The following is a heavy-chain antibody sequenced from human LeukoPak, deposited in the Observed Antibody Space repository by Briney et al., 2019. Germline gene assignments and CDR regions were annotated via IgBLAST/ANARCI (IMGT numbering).Heavy chain of an antibody. V-gene: IGHV1-2*06. J-gene: IGHJ4*02. CDR1: GGTFGSYA. CDR3: ARGGRSGYRYFDY. D-gene: IGHD5-18*01. Sequence: ASVKVSCKASGGTFGSYAISWVRQAPGQGLEWMGRISPNTGGTDHAQEFRDKITMTRDTSISTAYIELSRLISDDTAVYYCARGGRSGYRYFDYWGQGTLVTVSS. CDR2: ISPNTGGT.